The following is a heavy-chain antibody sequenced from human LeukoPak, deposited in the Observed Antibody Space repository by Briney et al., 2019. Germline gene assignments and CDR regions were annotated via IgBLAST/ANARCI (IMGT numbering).Heavy chain of an antibody. D-gene: IGHD6-19*01. Sequence: GASVKVSCKASGYTFTSYGISWGRQAPGQGLEWMGWISAYNGNTNYAQKLQGRVTMTTDTSTSTAYMELRSLRSDDTAVYYCARGSRAAVAGHPLYDYWGQGTLVTVSS. CDR2: ISAYNGNT. V-gene: IGHV1-18*01. CDR3: ARGSRAAVAGHPLYDY. CDR1: GYTFTSYG. J-gene: IGHJ4*02.